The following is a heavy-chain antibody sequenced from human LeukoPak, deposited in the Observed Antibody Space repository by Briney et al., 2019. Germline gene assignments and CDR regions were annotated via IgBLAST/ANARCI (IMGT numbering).Heavy chain of an antibody. Sequence: ASVKVSCKASGYTFTNYDINWVRQATGQGLEWMGWMNPNSGDTGYSQKFQGRFTMTRNTSISTAYMELSSLRSEDMALYYCARGVATDYWGQGTLVTVSS. V-gene: IGHV1-8*01. D-gene: IGHD5-12*01. J-gene: IGHJ4*02. CDR3: ARGVATDY. CDR2: MNPNSGDT. CDR1: GYTFTNYD.